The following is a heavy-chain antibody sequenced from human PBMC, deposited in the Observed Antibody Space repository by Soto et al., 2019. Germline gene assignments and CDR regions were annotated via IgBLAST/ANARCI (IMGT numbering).Heavy chain of an antibody. Sequence: QVQLVQSGDEVKKPGASVKVSCKASGYIFVNYGIAWVRQAPGQGLEWMGWISPYTGNTHSATKVQGRLTMTKDTSTSTAYMDLGSLTSYNTAVYYCVMVDNYVTPTPQDVWGQGTTVTVSS. D-gene: IGHD3-16*01. V-gene: IGHV1-18*01. CDR3: VMVDNYVTPTPQDV. J-gene: IGHJ6*02. CDR1: GYIFVNYG. CDR2: ISPYTGNT.